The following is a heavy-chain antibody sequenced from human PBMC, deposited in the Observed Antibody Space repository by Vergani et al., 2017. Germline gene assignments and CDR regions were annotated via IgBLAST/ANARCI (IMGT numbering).Heavy chain of an antibody. V-gene: IGHV1-69*13. CDR3: ARWGVSGGGDGGMGWLDP. J-gene: IGHJ5*02. CDR1: GYTFTSYG. Sequence: QVQLVQSGAEVKKPGASVKVSCKASGYTFTSYGISWVRQAPGQGLEWMGGIIPIFDTRNYAQKFQDRVTITADESTSTVYMELTSLTSDDTAMYYCARWGVSGGGDGGMGWLDPWGQGTLVIVSA. D-gene: IGHD2-21*01. CDR2: IIPIFDTR.